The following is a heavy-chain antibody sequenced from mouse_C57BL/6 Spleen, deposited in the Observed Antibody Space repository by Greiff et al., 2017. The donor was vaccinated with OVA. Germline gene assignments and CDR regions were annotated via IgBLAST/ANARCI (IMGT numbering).Heavy chain of an antibody. V-gene: IGHV2-6-1*01. J-gene: IGHJ4*01. CDR2: IWSDGST. CDR1: GFSLTSYG. CDR3: ARHGGYGSSYGYAMDY. Sequence: VQLVESGPGLVAPSQSLSITCTVSGFSLTSYGVHWVRQPPGKGLEWLVVIWSDGSTTYNSALKSRLSISKDNSKSQVFLKMNSLQTDDTAMYYCARHGGYGSSYGYAMDYWGQGTSVTVSS. D-gene: IGHD1-1*01.